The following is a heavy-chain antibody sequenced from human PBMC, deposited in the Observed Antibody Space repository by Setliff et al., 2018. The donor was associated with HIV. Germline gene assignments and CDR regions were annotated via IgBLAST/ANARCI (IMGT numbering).Heavy chain of an antibody. V-gene: IGHV4-61*02. CDR1: GGSIGSGSHY. CDR2: IYTSGST. CDR3: ARGAEYPNWYFDL. J-gene: IGHJ2*01. Sequence: SETLSLTCTVSGGSIGSGSHYWSWIRQPAGKGLEWIGRIYTSGSTNYNPSLKSRVTISVDTSKNQFSLKMRTVTAEDAAIYYCARGAEYPNWYFDLWGRGTLVTVSS.